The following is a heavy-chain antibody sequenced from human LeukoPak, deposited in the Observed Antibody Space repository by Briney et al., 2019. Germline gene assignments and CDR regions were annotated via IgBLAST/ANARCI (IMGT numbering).Heavy chain of an antibody. V-gene: IGHV5-51*01. CDR3: TRRTLSNYYYYTDI. CDR1: GYKFTSYW. Sequence: GESLKISCQGSGYKFTSYWIGWVRQLPGKGPEWMGIVYSGSSETKYNPSFQGQVTMSADMSLSTAYLEWSSLKASDTATYYCTRRTLSNYYYYTDIWGKGTTIVVSS. CDR2: VYSGSSET. D-gene: IGHD2/OR15-2a*01. J-gene: IGHJ6*03.